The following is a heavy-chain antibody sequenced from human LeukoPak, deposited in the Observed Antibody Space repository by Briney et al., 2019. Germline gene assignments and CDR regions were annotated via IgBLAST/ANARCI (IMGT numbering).Heavy chain of an antibody. D-gene: IGHD6-19*01. CDR2: ISAYNGNT. J-gene: IGHJ4*02. Sequence: ASVKVSCKASGYTFTSYGISWVRQAPGQGLEWMGWISAYNGNTNYAQKLQGRVTMTTDTSTSTAYMELSSLRSDDTAMYYCAKNSSGGYSDYWGQGTLVTVSS. CDR1: GYTFTSYG. CDR3: AKNSSGGYSDY. V-gene: IGHV1-18*01.